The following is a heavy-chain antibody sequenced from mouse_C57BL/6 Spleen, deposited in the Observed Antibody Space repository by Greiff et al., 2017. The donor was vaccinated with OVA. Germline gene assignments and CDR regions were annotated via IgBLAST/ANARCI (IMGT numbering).Heavy chain of an antibody. V-gene: IGHV14-2*01. Sequence: EVMLVESGAELVKPGASVKLSCTASGFNIKDYYMHWVKQRTEQGLEWIGRIDPEDGETKYAPKFQGKATITADTSSNTAYLQLSSLTSEDTAVYYCARPYGSSSYYYAMDYWGQGTSVTVSS. CDR2: IDPEDGET. CDR1: GFNIKDYY. D-gene: IGHD1-1*01. CDR3: ARPYGSSSYYYAMDY. J-gene: IGHJ4*01.